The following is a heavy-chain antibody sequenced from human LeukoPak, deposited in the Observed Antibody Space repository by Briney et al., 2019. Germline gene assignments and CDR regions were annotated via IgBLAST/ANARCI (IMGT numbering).Heavy chain of an antibody. CDR3: ARDPNGDYIGAFDI. CDR1: GFTFSSYA. Sequence: PGRSLRLSCAASGFTFSSYAMHWVRQAPGKGLEWVAVISYDGSNKYYADSVKGRFTISRDNSKNTLYLQMNSLRAEDTAVYYCARDPNGDYIGAFDILGQGTMVTVSS. J-gene: IGHJ3*02. V-gene: IGHV3-30-3*01. CDR2: ISYDGSNK. D-gene: IGHD4-17*01.